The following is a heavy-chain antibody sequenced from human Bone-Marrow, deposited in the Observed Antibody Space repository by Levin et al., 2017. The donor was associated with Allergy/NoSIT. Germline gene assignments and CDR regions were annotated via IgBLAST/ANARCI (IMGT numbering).Heavy chain of an antibody. CDR1: GYSFTGSW. D-gene: IGHD2-2*01. J-gene: IGHJ4*02. CDR3: ATLRYCSGTSCHAFDN. CDR2: IYPGDSDT. Sequence: RGESLKISCKASGYSFTGSWIGWVRQMPGKGLEWMGLIYPGDSDTRYSPSFQGQVTISADKSITTAYLQWSSLKASDSAIYFCATLRYCSGTSCHAFDNWGQGTLVTVSS. V-gene: IGHV5-51*01.